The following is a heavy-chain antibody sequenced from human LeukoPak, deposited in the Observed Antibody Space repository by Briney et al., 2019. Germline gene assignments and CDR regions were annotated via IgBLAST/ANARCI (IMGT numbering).Heavy chain of an antibody. V-gene: IGHV3-7*01. Sequence: GGSLRLSCAASGFTFSYYWMSWVRQAPGKGLEWVANIKQDGSETYYVDSVKGRFTISRDNAKNSLFLQMNSLRAEDTALYYCARDKSGTMIRGVITTYYYYMDVWGKGTTVTASS. D-gene: IGHD3-10*01. CDR3: ARDKSGTMIRGVITTYYYYMDV. CDR2: IKQDGSET. CDR1: GFTFSYYW. J-gene: IGHJ6*03.